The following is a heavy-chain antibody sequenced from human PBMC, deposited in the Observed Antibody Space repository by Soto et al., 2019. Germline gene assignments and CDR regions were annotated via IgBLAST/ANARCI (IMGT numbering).Heavy chain of an antibody. J-gene: IGHJ1*01. Sequence: SVKVSCKASGYTFTSYTISWVRQAPGQGLEWMGRKIPNLGIANYAQKFQGRVTITADNSASTAYLELSSLRSEDTAVFYCARPGYCSGGSCIEYFQHWGQGTLVTVSS. CDR3: ARPGYCSGGSCIEYFQH. V-gene: IGHV1-69*02. CDR2: KIPNLGIA. D-gene: IGHD2-15*01. CDR1: GYTFTSYT.